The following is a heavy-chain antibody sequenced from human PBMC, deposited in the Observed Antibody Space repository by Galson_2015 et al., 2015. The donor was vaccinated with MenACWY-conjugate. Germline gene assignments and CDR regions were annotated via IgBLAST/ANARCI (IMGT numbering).Heavy chain of an antibody. J-gene: IGHJ5*02. CDR1: GFTFSDYC. CDR2: LCGDGSGK. D-gene: IGHD1-1*01. CDR3: GRIGTPYNFGPP. V-gene: IGHV3-74*01. Sequence: SLRLSCAASGFTFSDYCMHWVRQAPGKGLVWVSRLCGDGSGKTYAGSVKGRFSISMDNAKTTLYLQMNSLRAEDTAMYYCGRIGTPYNFGPPWGQGTLVTVSS.